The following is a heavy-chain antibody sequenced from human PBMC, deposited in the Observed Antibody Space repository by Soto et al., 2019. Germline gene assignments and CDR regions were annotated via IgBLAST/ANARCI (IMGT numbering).Heavy chain of an antibody. J-gene: IGHJ4*02. CDR2: ISYDGSNK. Sequence: QVQLVESGGGVVQPGRSLRLSCAASGFTFSSYAMHWVRQAPGKGLEWVAVISYDGSNKYYADSVKGRFIISRDNSKNTLYLQMNSLRAEDMAVYYCARGGSYIAAAALDYWGQGTLVTVSS. V-gene: IGHV3-30-3*01. CDR1: GFTFSSYA. CDR3: ARGGSYIAAAALDY. D-gene: IGHD6-13*01.